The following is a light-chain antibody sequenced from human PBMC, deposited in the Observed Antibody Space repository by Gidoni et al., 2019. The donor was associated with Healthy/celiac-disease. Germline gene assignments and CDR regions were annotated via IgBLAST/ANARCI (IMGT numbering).Light chain of an antibody. V-gene: IGKV2-28*01. CDR3: MQALQLFT. CDR1: QSLLHSNGYNY. Sequence: DSVMPQAPLSLPVTPGEPASISCRSSQSLLHSNGYNYLDWYLQKPGQSQQLLIYLGSNRASGVPDRFSGSGSGTDFTLKISRVEAEDVGFYYCMQALQLFTFGPGTKVDIK. J-gene: IGKJ3*01. CDR2: LGS.